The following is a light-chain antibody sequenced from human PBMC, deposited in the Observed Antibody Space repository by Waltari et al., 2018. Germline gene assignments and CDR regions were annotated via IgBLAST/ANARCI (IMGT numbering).Light chain of an antibody. CDR2: DVS. V-gene: IGLV2-14*03. Sequence: SALPHPASVSGSPGHPITIPGPGPTIDVGVYNYVSWYQHHPGKVPKLLIFDVSNPPSGVSNRFSGSKSGNTASLTISGLQAEDESDYYCCSFTSRSTWVFGGGTKLTVL. CDR1: TIDVGVYNY. CDR3: CSFTSRSTWV. J-gene: IGLJ3*02.